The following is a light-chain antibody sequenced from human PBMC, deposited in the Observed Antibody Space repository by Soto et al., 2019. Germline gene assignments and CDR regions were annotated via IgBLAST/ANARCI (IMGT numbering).Light chain of an antibody. Sequence: SPGTLSLSPGERTTLSCRASQSISRYLAWYQQKPGQGPRLLIYGASSRATGTPDRFSGSGSGTDFTLTIICLEPEDFILYCCQHSAILPPPFCEVTKV. J-gene: IGKJ1*01. CDR2: GAS. V-gene: IGKV3-20*01. CDR3: QHSAILPPP. CDR1: QSISRY.